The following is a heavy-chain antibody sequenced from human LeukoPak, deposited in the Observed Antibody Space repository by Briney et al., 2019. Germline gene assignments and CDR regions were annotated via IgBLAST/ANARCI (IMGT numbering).Heavy chain of an antibody. V-gene: IGHV1-46*01. CDR3: ARMKYSSSSYYYMDV. Sequence: ASVKVSCKASGYTFTSYYMHWVRQAPGQGLEWMGIINPNGGSTSYAQKFQGRVTMTRDMYTSTVYKELSSLRSEDTAVYYCARMKYSSSSYYYMDVWGKGTTVTVSS. D-gene: IGHD6-6*01. J-gene: IGHJ6*03. CDR1: GYTFTSYY. CDR2: INPNGGST.